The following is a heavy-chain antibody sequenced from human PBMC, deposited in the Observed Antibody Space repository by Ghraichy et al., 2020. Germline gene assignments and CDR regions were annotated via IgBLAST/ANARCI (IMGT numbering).Heavy chain of an antibody. CDR2: IIPIFGTA. J-gene: IGHJ4*02. D-gene: IGHD3-22*01. V-gene: IGHV1-69*13. Sequence: VKVSCKASGGTFSSYAISWVRQAPGQGLEWMGGIIPIFGTANYAQKFQGRVTITADESTSTAYMELSSLRSEDTVVYYCARSPAVRNYDSSGFDYWGQGTLVTVSS. CDR3: ARSPAVRNYDSSGFDY. CDR1: GGTFSSYA.